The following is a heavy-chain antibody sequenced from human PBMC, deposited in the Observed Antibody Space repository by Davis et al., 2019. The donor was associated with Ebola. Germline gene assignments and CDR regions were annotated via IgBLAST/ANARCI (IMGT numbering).Heavy chain of an antibody. J-gene: IGHJ4*02. CDR2: INHSGST. CDR1: GGSFSGYY. Sequence: SETLSLTCTVSGGSFSGYYWSWIRQPPGKGLEWMGEINHSGSTNYNPSLKSRVTISADTSKNQFSLKLNSVTAADTAVYYCTRTTRDSGWFIDFWGRGTLVTVSS. CDR3: TRTTRDSGWFIDF. D-gene: IGHD6-19*01. V-gene: IGHV4-34*01.